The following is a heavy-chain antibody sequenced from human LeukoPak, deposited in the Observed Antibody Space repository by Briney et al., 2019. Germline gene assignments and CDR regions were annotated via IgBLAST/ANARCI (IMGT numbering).Heavy chain of an antibody. D-gene: IGHD3-9*01. Sequence: GGSLRLSCAASGFTFSSYSMNWVRQAPGKGLEWVSSISSSSSYIYYADSVKGRFTISRDNAKNSLYLQMNSLRAEDTAVYYCARDILTGYYDYGMDVWGQGTTVTASS. V-gene: IGHV3-21*01. J-gene: IGHJ6*02. CDR3: ARDILTGYYDYGMDV. CDR2: ISSSSSYI. CDR1: GFTFSSYS.